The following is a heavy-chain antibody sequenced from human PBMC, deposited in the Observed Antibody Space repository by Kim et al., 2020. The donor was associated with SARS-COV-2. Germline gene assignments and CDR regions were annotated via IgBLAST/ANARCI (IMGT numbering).Heavy chain of an antibody. J-gene: IGHJ5*02. CDR3: ASYNSGRNWFDP. Sequence: YYHPSRKSRVTISVDTSKNQFSLKLSAVTAADTAVYYCASYNSGRNWFDPWGQGTLVTVSS. D-gene: IGHD3-10*01. V-gene: IGHV4-39*01.